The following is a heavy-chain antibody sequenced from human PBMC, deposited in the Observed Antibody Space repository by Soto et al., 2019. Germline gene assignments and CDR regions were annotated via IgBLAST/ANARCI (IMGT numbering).Heavy chain of an antibody. CDR1: GFTFTDSA. V-gene: IGHV3-73*02. CDR3: SRRRDWTATGPLDY. J-gene: IGHJ4*02. Sequence: EVQLVESGGGLVQPGGSLKLSCAASGFTFTDSAIHWVRQASGKGPEWVSRIRNKVNTYATAYAASVKGRFTISRDDATGTTDLQMNGLKTEVAAVYYCSRRRDWTATGPLDYWGQGTLVTVSS. D-gene: IGHD2-21*01. CDR2: IRNKVNTYAT.